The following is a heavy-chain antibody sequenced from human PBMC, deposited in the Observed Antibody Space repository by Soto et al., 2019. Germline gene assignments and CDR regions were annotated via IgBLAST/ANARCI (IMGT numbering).Heavy chain of an antibody. CDR2: IYRSGTT. D-gene: IGHD5-12*01. CDR3: ARVQMATIYFDY. Sequence: SETLSLTCTVSGDSINTYYWSWIRQPPGKGLEWIGHIYRSGTTRYNPSVKSRVTISVDTSKNQFSLKLSSVTAADTAMYYCARVQMATIYFDYWGQGILVTVSS. V-gene: IGHV4-59*01. J-gene: IGHJ4*02. CDR1: GDSINTYY.